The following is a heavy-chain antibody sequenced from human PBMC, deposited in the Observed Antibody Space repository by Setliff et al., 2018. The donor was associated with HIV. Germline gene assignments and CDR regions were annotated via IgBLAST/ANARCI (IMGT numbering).Heavy chain of an antibody. D-gene: IGHD4-17*01. CDR1: GDTSNSYA. V-gene: IGHV1-69*13. CDR2: IIPIFESP. Sequence: GASVKVSCKASGDTSNSYAIRWVRQAPGQGPEWMGGIIPIFESPQYAPQFRGRATITADESSRTAYMELTSLKSEDSAVYYCASASGDYEPYQYWGQGTLVTVSS. CDR3: ASASGDYEPYQY. J-gene: IGHJ1*01.